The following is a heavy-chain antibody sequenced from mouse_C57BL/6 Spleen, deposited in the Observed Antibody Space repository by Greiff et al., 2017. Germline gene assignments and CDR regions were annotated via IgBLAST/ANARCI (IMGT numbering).Heavy chain of an antibody. CDR1: GYTFTSYW. J-gene: IGHJ4*01. Sequence: QVQLQQPGAELVKPGASVKLSCKASGYTFTSYWMHWVKQRPGQGLEWIGMIHPNSGSTNYNEKFKSKATLTVDKSSSTAYMQLSILTSEDSAVYDCARSEDYYAAYALDYWGQGASVTVSS. V-gene: IGHV1-64*01. D-gene: IGHD1-1*01. CDR2: IHPNSGST. CDR3: ARSEDYYAAYALDY.